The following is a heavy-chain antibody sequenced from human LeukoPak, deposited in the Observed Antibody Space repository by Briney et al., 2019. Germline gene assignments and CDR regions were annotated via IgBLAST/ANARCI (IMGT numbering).Heavy chain of an antibody. J-gene: IGHJ5*02. CDR3: AKATRAYCGGDCYSVSFDP. V-gene: IGHV1-69*13. CDR2: IIPIFGTA. Sequence: ASVKVSCTASGGTFSSYAISWVRQAPGQGLEWMGGIIPIFGTANYAQKFQGRVTITADESTSTAYMELSSLRSEDTAVYYCAKATRAYCGGDCYSVSFDPWGQGTLVTVSS. CDR1: GGTFSSYA. D-gene: IGHD2-21*02.